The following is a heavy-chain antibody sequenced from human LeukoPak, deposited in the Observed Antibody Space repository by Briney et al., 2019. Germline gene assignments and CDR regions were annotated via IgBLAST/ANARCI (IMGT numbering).Heavy chain of an antibody. Sequence: GGSLRLSCAASGFTFSSYAMSWVRQAPGKGLEWVSAISGSGGSAYSADSVKGRFTISSDTSKNTLFLQINSLRAEDTVVYYCAKVPCSGGSCYYYYYYMDVWGKGTTVTVSS. D-gene: IGHD2-15*01. CDR1: GFTFSSYA. V-gene: IGHV3-23*01. CDR3: AKVPCSGGSCYYYYYYMDV. CDR2: ISGSGGSA. J-gene: IGHJ6*03.